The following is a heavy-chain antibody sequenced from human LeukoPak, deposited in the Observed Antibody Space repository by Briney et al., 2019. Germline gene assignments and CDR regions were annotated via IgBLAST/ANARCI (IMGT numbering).Heavy chain of an antibody. V-gene: IGHV3-11*04. Sequence: GGSLRLSCAASGFTFSNAWMSWVRQAPGKGLERVSYISSSGSTIYYADSVKGRFTISRDNAKNSLYLQMNSLRGEDAAVYYCARTTNSGWDFDYWGQGTLVTVSS. CDR3: ARTTNSGWDFDY. CDR1: GFTFSNAW. J-gene: IGHJ4*02. CDR2: ISSSGSTI. D-gene: IGHD5-12*01.